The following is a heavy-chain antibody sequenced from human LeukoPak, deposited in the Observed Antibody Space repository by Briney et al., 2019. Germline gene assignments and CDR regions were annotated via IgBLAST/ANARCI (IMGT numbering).Heavy chain of an antibody. CDR3: AGVFSGRRPFEL. V-gene: IGHV4-59*03. CDR2: IYYRGTT. J-gene: IGHJ4*02. Sequence: PSETLSLTCTVSGGSINDYYWNWLRQPPGKGLEWIGFIYYRGTTNNNPSLKSRVTTSIDTSKKQFSLNLSSVTAADPAIYYCAGVFSGRRPFELWGQGILVTVSS. CDR1: GGSINDYY. D-gene: IGHD3-10*01.